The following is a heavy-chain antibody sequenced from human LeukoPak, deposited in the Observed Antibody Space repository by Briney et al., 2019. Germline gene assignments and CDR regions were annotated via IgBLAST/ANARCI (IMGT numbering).Heavy chain of an antibody. CDR1: GFTFSNHG. J-gene: IGHJ4*02. CDR3: ARDLAWGAFDY. D-gene: IGHD7-27*01. CDR2: VSPPGGGT. V-gene: IGHV3-23*01. Sequence: GGSLRLSCAASGFTFSNHGMNWVRQAPGKGLEWLSGVSPPGGGTYYADSVKGRFTISRDDSKNTLSLQMNSLRVEDTATYYCARDLAWGAFDYWGQGTLVTVSS.